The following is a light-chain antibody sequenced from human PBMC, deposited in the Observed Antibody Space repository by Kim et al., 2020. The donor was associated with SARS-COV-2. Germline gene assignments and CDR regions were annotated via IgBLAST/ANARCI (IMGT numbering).Light chain of an antibody. V-gene: IGLV1-44*01. CDR2: TND. J-gene: IGLJ3*02. CDR3: SAWDDSLNAWV. CDR1: SPSIESNP. Sequence: GQSVTFSGYGSSPSIESNPGNWYQQIPGTAPKLLIYTNDQRPSGVPDRVSGSKSGTSASLAIGGLKSEDEADYYCSAWDDSLNAWVFGGGTQLTVL.